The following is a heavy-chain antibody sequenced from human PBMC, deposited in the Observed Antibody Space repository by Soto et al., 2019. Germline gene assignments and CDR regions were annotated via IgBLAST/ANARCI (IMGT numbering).Heavy chain of an antibody. J-gene: IGHJ4*02. CDR1: GGSFSGYY. CDR3: ARNIRSRPFDF. CDR2: INHSGST. D-gene: IGHD6-6*01. Sequence: PSWTLSLTCAVYGGSFSGYYWSWIRQPPGKGLEWIGEINHSGSTNYNPSLTSRVTISVDTSKNQFSLKLSSVTAADTAVYYCARNIRSRPFDFWGQGTLVTLSS. V-gene: IGHV4-34*01.